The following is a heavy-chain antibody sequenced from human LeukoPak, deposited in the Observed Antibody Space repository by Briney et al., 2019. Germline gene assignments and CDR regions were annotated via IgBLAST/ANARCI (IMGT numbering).Heavy chain of an antibody. D-gene: IGHD3-16*01. CDR3: ARDGGTDPESYYMDV. Sequence: ASVRVSCKASGYTFTAYNMYWVRQAPGQGLEWMGWINPNSGGTNYAQKFQGRVTMTRDTSISTAYMELSRLRSDDTAVYYCARDGGTDPESYYMDVWGKGTTVTVSS. V-gene: IGHV1-2*02. CDR1: GYTFTAYN. CDR2: INPNSGGT. J-gene: IGHJ6*03.